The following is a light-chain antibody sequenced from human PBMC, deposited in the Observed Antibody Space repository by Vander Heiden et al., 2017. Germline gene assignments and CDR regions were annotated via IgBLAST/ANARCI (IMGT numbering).Light chain of an antibody. V-gene: IGKV4-1*01. CDR2: WAS. Sequence: DIVMIQSPDSLAVSLGERATINCKSSQSVLYSSNNKNYLVWYQQKPGHPPKLLIYWASTRESGVPDRFSGSASGTDFTLTISSLQAEDVAVYYCQQYYTTPYTFGQGTKLEIK. CDR3: QQYYTTPYT. CDR1: QSVLYSSNNKNY. J-gene: IGKJ2*01.